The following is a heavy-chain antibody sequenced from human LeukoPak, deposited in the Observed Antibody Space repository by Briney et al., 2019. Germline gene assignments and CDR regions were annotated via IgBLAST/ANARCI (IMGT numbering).Heavy chain of an antibody. V-gene: IGHV4-4*02. CDR3: ARDLGVLLGYCSSTSCHDAFDI. CDR2: IYHSGST. D-gene: IGHD2-2*01. J-gene: IGHJ3*02. CDR1: GGSVSSGSYY. Sequence: SETLSLTCTVSGGSVSSGSYYWSWVRQPPGKGLEWIGEIYHSGSTNYNPSLKSRVTISVDKSKNQFSLKLSSVTAADTAVYYCARDLGVLLGYCSSTSCHDAFDIWGQGTMVTVSS.